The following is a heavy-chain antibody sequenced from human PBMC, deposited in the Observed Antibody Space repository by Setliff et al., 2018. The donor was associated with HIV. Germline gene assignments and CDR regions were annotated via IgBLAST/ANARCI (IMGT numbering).Heavy chain of an antibody. CDR3: VRVNYYDRIGDSLDAFDI. CDR1: GGRFSSYA. CDR2: IIPMFGSA. Sequence: GASVKVSCKASGGRFSSYAMSWVRQAPGQGLEWMGGIIPMFGSANYAQKFQGRVTITADGSTRTVYMVLSSLRSEDTAVYYCVRVNYYDRIGDSLDAFDIWGQGTKVTVSS. D-gene: IGHD3-22*01. V-gene: IGHV1-69*13. J-gene: IGHJ3*02.